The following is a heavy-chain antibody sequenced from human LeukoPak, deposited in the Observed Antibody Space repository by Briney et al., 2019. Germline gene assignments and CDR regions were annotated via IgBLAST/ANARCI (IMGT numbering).Heavy chain of an antibody. CDR3: ARDEWGDAFDI. D-gene: IGHD1-26*01. Sequence: KPGGSLRLSCAASGFTFSSYSMNWVRQAPGKGLEWVSSISSSSSYIHSADSVRGRFTNSRDNAKHSLFLQMNSLRAEDTAVYYCARDEWGDAFDIWGQGTMVTVFS. CDR2: ISSSSSYI. V-gene: IGHV3-21*01. CDR1: GFTFSSYS. J-gene: IGHJ3*02.